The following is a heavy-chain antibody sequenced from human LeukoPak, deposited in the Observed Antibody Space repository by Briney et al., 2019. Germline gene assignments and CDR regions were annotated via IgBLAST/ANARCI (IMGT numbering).Heavy chain of an antibody. CDR2: IIPIFGRA. Sequence: SVKVSCKASGGTFTSYAISWVRQAPGQGLERMGGIIPIFGRANYAQKFQGRVTITTDKSTSTDYLELSSPRSQDTSVYYGARAPPIALAGRGRAFYNLGMDVWGNGTTFTVSS. CDR3: ARAPPIALAGRGRAFYNLGMDV. CDR1: GGTFTSYA. D-gene: IGHD6-19*01. V-gene: IGHV1-69*05. J-gene: IGHJ6*04.